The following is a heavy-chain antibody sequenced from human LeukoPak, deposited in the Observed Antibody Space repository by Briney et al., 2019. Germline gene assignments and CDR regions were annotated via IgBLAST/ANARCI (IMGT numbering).Heavy chain of an antibody. Sequence: GGSPRLSCAASEFTFSSYGMSWVRQAPGKGLEWVSSISGSGGRTFYADSVKGRFTISRDNSKNSLYLQMNSLRAEDTAVYYCARDPGTYYYDSSGYFFSYYFDYWGQGTLVTVSS. V-gene: IGHV3-23*01. CDR1: EFTFSSYG. CDR2: ISGSGGRT. J-gene: IGHJ4*02. CDR3: ARDPGTYYYDSSGYFFSYYFDY. D-gene: IGHD3-22*01.